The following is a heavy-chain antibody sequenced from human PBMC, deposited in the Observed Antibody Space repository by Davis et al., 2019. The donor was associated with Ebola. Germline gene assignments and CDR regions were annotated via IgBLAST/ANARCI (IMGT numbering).Heavy chain of an antibody. CDR2: IYYSGST. CDR1: GDSINNYY. V-gene: IGHV4-59*01. J-gene: IGHJ4*02. CDR3: ARESGYEGFDY. Sequence: MPSETLSLTCTVSGDSINNYYWSWIRQPPGKGVEWIGYIYYSGSTNYNPSLKSRVTISVDTSKNQFSLKLSSMTAADTAVYYCARESGYEGFDYWGQGTLVTVSS. D-gene: IGHD5-12*01.